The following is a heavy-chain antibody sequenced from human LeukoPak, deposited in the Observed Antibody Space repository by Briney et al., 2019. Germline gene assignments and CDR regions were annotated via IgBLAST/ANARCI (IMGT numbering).Heavy chain of an antibody. CDR3: ARVTGYYGDYVES. CDR2: IKQDGSEK. V-gene: IGHV3-7*01. J-gene: IGHJ4*02. Sequence: GGSLRLSCAASGFTFSSYWMSWVRQAPGKGLEWVANIKQDGSEKYYVGSVRGRFTISRDNAKNSLYLQMNTLRAEDTSVYYCARVTGYYGDYVESWGQGTLGTASS. D-gene: IGHD4-17*01. CDR1: GFTFSSYW.